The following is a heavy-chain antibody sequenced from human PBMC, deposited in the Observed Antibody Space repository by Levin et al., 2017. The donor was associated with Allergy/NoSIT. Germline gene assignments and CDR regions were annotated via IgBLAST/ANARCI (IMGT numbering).Heavy chain of an antibody. CDR2: ISASGDST. CDR1: RFAFNIYD. Sequence: GGSLRLSCAASRFAFNIYDMTWVRQAPGKGLEWVSAISASGDSTYYADSVKGRFTISRDNSNNTLYLQMNTLRADDTALYYCAKHAGDGGNPTEFDPWGQGTLVTVSS. J-gene: IGHJ5*02. V-gene: IGHV3-23*01. CDR3: AKHAGDGGNPTEFDP. D-gene: IGHD4-23*01.